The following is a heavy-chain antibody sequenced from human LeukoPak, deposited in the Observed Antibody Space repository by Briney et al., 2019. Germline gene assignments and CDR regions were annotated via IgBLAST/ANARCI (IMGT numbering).Heavy chain of an antibody. CDR3: ARWDHCTAYFDS. D-gene: IGHD1-26*01. CDR1: GDSVSSNSVA. V-gene: IGHV6-1*01. J-gene: IGHJ4*02. CDR2: TSYRSKWYN. Sequence: SQTLSLTCAISGDSVSSNSVAWTWIRQSPSRGLEWLGRTSYRSKWYNNYAVSVKSRITINPDTSRNQFSLQLKSVTPEDTAVYYCARWDHCTAYFDSWGQGTLVTVSS.